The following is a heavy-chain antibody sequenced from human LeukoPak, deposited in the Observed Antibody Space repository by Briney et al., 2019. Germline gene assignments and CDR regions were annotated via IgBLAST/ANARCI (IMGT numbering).Heavy chain of an antibody. CDR2: INLSGGST. J-gene: IGHJ4*02. V-gene: IGHV1-46*01. D-gene: IGHD2-8*01. Sequence: ASVKVSFTASGYTFTSYHMHWVRQAPGQGLEWMGKINLSGGSTTYAQKFQGRVTMTRDTSTSTVYMELSSLRSEDTAVYYCARDYVDDIPMIKDYWGQGTLVTVSS. CDR3: ARDYVDDIPMIKDY. CDR1: GYTFTSYH.